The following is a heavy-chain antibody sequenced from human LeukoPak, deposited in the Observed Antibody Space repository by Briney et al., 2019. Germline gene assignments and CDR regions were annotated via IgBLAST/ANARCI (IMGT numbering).Heavy chain of an antibody. J-gene: IGHJ4*02. D-gene: IGHD2-8*01. CDR2: IKQDGSEK. Sequence: GGSLRLSCAASGFTFNRYWMSWVRQAPGKGLEGVANIKQDGSEKYYVDSVKGRFTISRDNVQNSLYLVINSLRAEDTAIYYCATIYCSNGVCYYFDYWGQGTLVTVSS. V-gene: IGHV3-7*01. CDR3: ATIYCSNGVCYYFDY. CDR1: GFTFNRYW.